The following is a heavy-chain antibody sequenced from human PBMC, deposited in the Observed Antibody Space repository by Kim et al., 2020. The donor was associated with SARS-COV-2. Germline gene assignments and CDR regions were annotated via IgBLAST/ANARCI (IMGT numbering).Heavy chain of an antibody. Sequence: GGSLRLSCAASGFTFSSYAMSWVRQAPGKGLEWVSAISGSGGSTYYADSVKGRFTISRDNSKNTLYLQMNSLRAEDTAVYYCAKSSVGTSDYDFWSGYPLGYWGQGTLVTVSS. CDR1: GFTFSSYA. J-gene: IGHJ4*02. CDR3: AKSSVGTSDYDFWSGYPLGY. CDR2: ISGSGGST. V-gene: IGHV3-23*01. D-gene: IGHD3-3*01.